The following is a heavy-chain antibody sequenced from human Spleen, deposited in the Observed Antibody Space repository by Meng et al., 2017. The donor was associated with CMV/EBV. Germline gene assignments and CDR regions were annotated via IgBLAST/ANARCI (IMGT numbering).Heavy chain of an antibody. CDR1: GFTFSTYA. CDR2: INTRGGST. D-gene: IGHD1-26*01. CDR3: VKFFRWDQPDDAFDI. Sequence: GGSLRLSCAASGFTFSTYAMSWVRQAPGKGLEWVSAINTRGGSTTYADPVKGRFSISRDNYQDTLYLQMNSLRPEDTALYYCVKFFRWDQPDDAFDIWGHGTMVTVSS. J-gene: IGHJ3*02. V-gene: IGHV3-23*01.